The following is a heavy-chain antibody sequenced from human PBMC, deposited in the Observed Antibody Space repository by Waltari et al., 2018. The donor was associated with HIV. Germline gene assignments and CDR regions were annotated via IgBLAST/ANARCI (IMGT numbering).Heavy chain of an antibody. CDR1: GGSISRGDYF. J-gene: IGHJ4*02. CDR3: ARILLWPSRYFGS. CDR2: FSYSGSS. D-gene: IGHD4-17*01. V-gene: IGHV4-39*01. Sequence: QLHLQESGPGLVKPSETLSLTCTVSGGSISRGDYFWGWIRQPPGKGLEWIGSFSYSGSSYYSPSLKSRVTTSVDTSKNELSLKLSSVTAADTAVYYCARILLWPSRYFGSWGQGTLVTVSS.